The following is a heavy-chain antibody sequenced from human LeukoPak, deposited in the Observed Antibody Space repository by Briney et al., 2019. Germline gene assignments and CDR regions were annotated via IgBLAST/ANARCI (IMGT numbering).Heavy chain of an antibody. V-gene: IGHV3-30*18. CDR1: GFSFSSYG. D-gene: IGHD6-19*01. CDR3: AKIPDGYSSGLQPHDAFDI. J-gene: IGHJ3*02. CDR2: ISYDGSNK. Sequence: GGSLRLSCAASGFSFSSYGMHWVRQAPGKGLEWVAVISYDGSNKYYADSVKGRFTISRDNSKNTLYLQMNSLRAEDTAVYYCAKIPDGYSSGLQPHDAFDIWGQGTMVTVSS.